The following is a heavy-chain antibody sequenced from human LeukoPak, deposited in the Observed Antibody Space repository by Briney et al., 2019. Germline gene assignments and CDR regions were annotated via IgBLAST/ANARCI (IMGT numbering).Heavy chain of an antibody. V-gene: IGHV3-49*04. CDR3: TRGPILLWIHNGMDV. J-gene: IGHJ6*02. Sequence: GGSLRLSCSASGFIFGDHAMSWVRQAPGKGLEWVGFIRSKAYGATTEYAASVEGRFTISRDDSRGIAYHQMSSLRTEDTAFYYCTRGPILLWIHNGMDVWGQGTTVTVSS. CDR1: GFIFGDHA. CDR2: IRSKAYGATT. D-gene: IGHD2/OR15-2a*01.